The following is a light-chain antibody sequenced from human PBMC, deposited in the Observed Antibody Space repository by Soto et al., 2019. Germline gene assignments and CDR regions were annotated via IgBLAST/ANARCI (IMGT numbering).Light chain of an antibody. V-gene: IGKV3D-15*01. CDR3: QQYDNWPRT. CDR1: QSVRSN. Sequence: EIVMTQSPATLSVSPGERVTLSCRASQSVRSNLAWYQQKPGQAPRLLIYGASSRATGIPDRFSGSGSGTDFTLTITSLQSEDFAVYYCQQYDNWPRTFGQGTKVDIK. CDR2: GAS. J-gene: IGKJ1*01.